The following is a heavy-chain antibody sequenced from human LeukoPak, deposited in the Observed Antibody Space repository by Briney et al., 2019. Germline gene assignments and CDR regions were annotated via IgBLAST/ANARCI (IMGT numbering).Heavy chain of an antibody. V-gene: IGHV4-30-4*08. D-gene: IGHD3-10*01. J-gene: IGHJ4*02. Sequence: PSETLSLTCTVSGGSISSGDYYWSWIRQPSGKGLGWIGYIYYSGSTYYNPSLKSRVTISVDTSKNQFSLKLSSVTAADTAVYYCARDASYYGSGIDYWGQGTLVTVSS. CDR3: ARDASYYGSGIDY. CDR2: IYYSGST. CDR1: GGSISSGDYY.